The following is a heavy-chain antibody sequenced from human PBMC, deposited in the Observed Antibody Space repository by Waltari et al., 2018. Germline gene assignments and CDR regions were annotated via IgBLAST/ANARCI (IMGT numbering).Heavy chain of an antibody. Sequence: QLQLQESGPGLVKPSETLSLTCSVSGVSIRTSSYFWGWIRQPPGKGLEWIGNYYYTGSTYYNPALKSRVTISVDTSKNQFSLKLTSVTAADTAVYYCARVEDVGALDFYYMDIWGKGTTVTISS. J-gene: IGHJ6*03. CDR2: YYYTGST. D-gene: IGHD1-26*01. CDR1: GVSIRTSSYF. CDR3: ARVEDVGALDFYYMDI. V-gene: IGHV4-39*07.